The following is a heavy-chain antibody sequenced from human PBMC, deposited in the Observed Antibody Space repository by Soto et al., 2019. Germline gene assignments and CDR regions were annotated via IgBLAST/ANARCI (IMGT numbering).Heavy chain of an antibody. Sequence: EVQLAESGGGLVKPGGSLRLSCAASGFSFSSYSMNWVRQAPGKGLEWVSSISTSSSYIYYADSVKGRFTISRDNAQNSLLLQMNSLRAEDTAVYYCARDNVDLGTSWGLDYWGQGTLVTVSS. CDR1: GFSFSSYS. D-gene: IGHD3-16*01. V-gene: IGHV3-21*01. J-gene: IGHJ4*02. CDR2: ISTSSSYI. CDR3: ARDNVDLGTSWGLDY.